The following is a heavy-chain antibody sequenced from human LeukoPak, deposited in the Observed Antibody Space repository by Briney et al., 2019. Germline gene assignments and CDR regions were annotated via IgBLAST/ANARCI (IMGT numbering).Heavy chain of an antibody. D-gene: IGHD6-13*01. J-gene: IGHJ3*02. Sequence: GGSLRLSCAASGFTFDDYAMHWVRQAPGKGLEWVAGISWNSGSIGYADSVKGRFTISRDNAKNSLYLQMNSLRAEDTALYYCAKDTFQPGYSSSWYDHGAFDIWGQGTMVTVSS. V-gene: IGHV3-9*01. CDR2: ISWNSGSI. CDR1: GFTFDDYA. CDR3: AKDTFQPGYSSSWYDHGAFDI.